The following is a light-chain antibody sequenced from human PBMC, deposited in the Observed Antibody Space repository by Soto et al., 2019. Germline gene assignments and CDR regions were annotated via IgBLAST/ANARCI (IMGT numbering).Light chain of an antibody. Sequence: IVMTQSPATLSVSPGERATLSCRPGQTVRDNLAWYQQKPGQAPRLLIYGASTRATGIPARFSGSGFGTEFTLNIDTLQSEDFAVYYCQQYDIWPLTFGGGTKVEIK. CDR1: QTVRDN. V-gene: IGKV3D-15*01. CDR2: GAS. J-gene: IGKJ4*01. CDR3: QQYDIWPLT.